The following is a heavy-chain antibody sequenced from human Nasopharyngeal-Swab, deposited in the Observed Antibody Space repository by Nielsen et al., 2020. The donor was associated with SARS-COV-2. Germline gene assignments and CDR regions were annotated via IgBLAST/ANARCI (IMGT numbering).Heavy chain of an antibody. CDR3: AKDIRGYYDFSP. Sequence: LSLTCAASGFPFSKFWMNWVRQAPGKGLEWVANIKEDGSEAHYVGSVRGRFTISRDNAENSLYLQMNSLRAEDTAVYYCAKDIRGYYDFSPWGLGTLVTVAS. CDR1: GFPFSKFW. V-gene: IGHV3-7*03. J-gene: IGHJ5*02. CDR2: IKEDGSEA. D-gene: IGHD3-3*01.